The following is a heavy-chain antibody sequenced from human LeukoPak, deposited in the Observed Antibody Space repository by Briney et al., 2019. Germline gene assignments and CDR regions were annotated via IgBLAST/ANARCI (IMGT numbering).Heavy chain of an antibody. J-gene: IGHJ5*02. V-gene: IGHV3-30*03. D-gene: IGHD1-26*01. CDR1: GFTFRHYD. Sequence: GGSLRLSCAASGFTFRHYDMHWVRQAPGKGLEWVAIISSDGDNEYYADSVKGRFTISRDNSKNTLYLQMNSLRPEDTAVYYCAGGFYSGSFDPWGQGTLVTVSS. CDR3: AGGFYSGSFDP. CDR2: ISSDGDNE.